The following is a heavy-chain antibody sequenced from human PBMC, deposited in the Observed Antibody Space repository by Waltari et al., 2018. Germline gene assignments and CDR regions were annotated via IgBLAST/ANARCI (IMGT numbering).Heavy chain of an antibody. Sequence: QVQLQESGPGLVKPSETLSLTCAVSGYSISSGYYWGWIRQPPGKGLEWIGSIYHSGSTYYNPSLKSRVTISVDTSKNQFSLKLSSVTAADTAVYYCARERDYSSSSPYYYYYYMDVWGKGTTVTVSS. J-gene: IGHJ6*03. CDR1: GYSISSGYY. D-gene: IGHD6-6*01. CDR2: IYHSGST. CDR3: ARERDYSSSSPYYYYYYMDV. V-gene: IGHV4-38-2*01.